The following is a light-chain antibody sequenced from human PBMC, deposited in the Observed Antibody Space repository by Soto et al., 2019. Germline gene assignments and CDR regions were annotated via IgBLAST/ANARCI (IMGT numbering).Light chain of an antibody. J-gene: IGKJ1*01. V-gene: IGKV3-20*01. CDR3: QQYGSAWT. CDR1: QRVSTN. CDR2: GAS. Sequence: VMTQSAAALSVSVGERVTLSCRASQRVSTNLAWYQQRPGQAPRLLIYGASSRATGIPDRFSGRGSGTDFTLTISRLEPEDFAVYYCQQYGSAWTFGQGTKVDIK.